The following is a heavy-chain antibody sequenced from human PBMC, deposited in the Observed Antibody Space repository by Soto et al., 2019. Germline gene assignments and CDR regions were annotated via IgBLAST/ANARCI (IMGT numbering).Heavy chain of an antibody. CDR3: AKAKSLRSVRGSSLDS. J-gene: IGHJ4*02. CDR2: ISPSGDDT. CDR1: AFMFSSYA. Sequence: GGSLRLSCDASAFMFSSYAMSWVRQAPGKGLEWVSTISPSGDDTYYADSVRGRFTISRDNSKNTVSLQMNSLTTEDTARYYCAKAKSLRSVRGSSLDSWGQGALVTVSS. V-gene: IGHV3-23*05. D-gene: IGHD6-19*01.